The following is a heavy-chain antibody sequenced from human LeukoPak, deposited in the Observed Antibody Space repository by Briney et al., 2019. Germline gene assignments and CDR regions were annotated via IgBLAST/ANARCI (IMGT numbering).Heavy chain of an antibody. CDR2: IKLDGSEK. J-gene: IGHJ4*02. V-gene: IGHV3-7*01. Sequence: GGSLRLSCAASGFTFSSYWMSWVRQAPGKGLEWVATIKLDGSEKYYVDSVKGRFTISRDNVRNSLFLQMSSLRTEDTSVYYCARGHYQIELWGQGTLVTVSS. CDR1: GFTFSSYW. D-gene: IGHD3-10*01. CDR3: ARGHYQIEL.